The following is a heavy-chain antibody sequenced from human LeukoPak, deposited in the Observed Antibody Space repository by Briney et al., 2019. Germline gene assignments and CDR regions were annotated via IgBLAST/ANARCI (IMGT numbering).Heavy chain of an antibody. CDR2: FSGSGGIT. J-gene: IGHJ4*02. Sequence: GGSLRLSCAASGFTFSNYAMSWVRQAPGKGLEWVSGFSGSGGITYYADSVKGRFTISRDNTKNTLYLQLNSLRAEDTAVYYCAKENTKTPIRPGEATVTKGYFDYWGQGTLVTVSS. CDR1: GFTFSNYA. D-gene: IGHD4-17*01. V-gene: IGHV3-23*01. CDR3: AKENTKTPIRPGEATVTKGYFDY.